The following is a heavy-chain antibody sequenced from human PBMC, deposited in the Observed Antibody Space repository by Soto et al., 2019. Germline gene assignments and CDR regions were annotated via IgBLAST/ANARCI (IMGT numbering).Heavy chain of an antibody. CDR3: ARGGVSLRGYYYGMDV. D-gene: IGHD3-3*01. V-gene: IGHV4-34*01. Sequence: SETLSLTCAAYGGSFSGYYWSWIRQPPGKGLEWIGEINHSGSTNYNPSLKSRVTISVDTSKNQFSLKLSSVTAADTAVYYCARGGVSLRGYYYGMDVWGQGTTVTVSS. J-gene: IGHJ6*02. CDR2: INHSGST. CDR1: GGSFSGYY.